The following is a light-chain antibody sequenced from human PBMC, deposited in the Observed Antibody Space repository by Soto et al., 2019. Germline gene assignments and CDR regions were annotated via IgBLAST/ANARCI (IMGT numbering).Light chain of an antibody. CDR3: SAYTTRSAV. CDR1: SSDVGGYNY. Sequence: QSALTQPASVSGSPGQSITISCTGTSSDVGGYNYVSWYQQHPGQAPKPMIYEVTNRPSGVSNRFSGSRSGNTASLTISGLQADDEADYYCSAYTTRSAVFGTGTKLTVL. J-gene: IGLJ1*01. V-gene: IGLV2-14*01. CDR2: EVT.